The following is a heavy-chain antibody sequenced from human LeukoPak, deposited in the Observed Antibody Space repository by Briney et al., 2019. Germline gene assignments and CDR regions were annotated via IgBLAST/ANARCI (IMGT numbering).Heavy chain of an antibody. V-gene: IGHV4-39*01. D-gene: IGHD2-2*02. CDR3: ARGGGGCYTTYYYYYYMDV. CDR2: IYYSGST. Sequence: SETLSLTCTVSGVSISSSSYYWGWIRQPPGKGLEWIGSIYYSGSTSYNPSRKSRVTISVDTSNNQFSLELSSVTAADTAGYYGARGGGGCYTTYYYYYYMDVWGKGTTVTVSS. J-gene: IGHJ6*03. CDR1: GVSISSSSYY.